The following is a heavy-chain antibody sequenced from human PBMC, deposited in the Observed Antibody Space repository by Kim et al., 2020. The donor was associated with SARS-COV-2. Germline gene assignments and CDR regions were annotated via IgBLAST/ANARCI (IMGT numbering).Heavy chain of an antibody. D-gene: IGHD4-17*01. V-gene: IGHV4-4*02. CDR3: ARDKMNRDGDYAFDY. Sequence: SETLSLTCAVSGGSISSSNWWSWVRQPPGKGLEWIGEIYHSGSTNYNPSLKSRVTISVDKSKNQFSLKLSSVTAADTAVYYCARDKMNRDGDYAFDYWGQGTLVTVSS. CDR1: GGSISSSNW. CDR2: IYHSGST. J-gene: IGHJ4*02.